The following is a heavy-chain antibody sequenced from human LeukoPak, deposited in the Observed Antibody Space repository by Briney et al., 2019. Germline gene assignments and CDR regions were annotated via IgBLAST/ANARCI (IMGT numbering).Heavy chain of an antibody. J-gene: IGHJ4*02. CDR1: AGSITSSSYY. Sequence: KPSETLSLTCTVSAGSITSSSYYWGWIRQPPGKGLEGIGSIFYSGSTYYNPSLKSRVTISVDTSKTQFSLKLSSVTAADTAVYYCAKQQLVRCFDYWGQGTLVTVSS. CDR3: AKQQLVRCFDY. CDR2: IFYSGST. D-gene: IGHD6-13*01. V-gene: IGHV4-39*01.